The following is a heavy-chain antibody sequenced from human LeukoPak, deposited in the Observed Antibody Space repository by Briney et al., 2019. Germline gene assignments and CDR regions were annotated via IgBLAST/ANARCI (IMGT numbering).Heavy chain of an antibody. CDR1: GFSFSDYY. CDR2: ISISSSYT. CDR3: ARGRVYHYDSNGYSPFDY. D-gene: IGHD3-22*01. J-gene: IGHJ4*02. Sequence: MSGGSLRLSCAASGFSFSDYYMSWIRQAPGKGLECVSYISISSSYTNYADSVKGRFTISRDNAKNSLYLQMDSLRAEDTAVYYCARGRVYHYDSNGYSPFDYWGQGTLVTVSS. V-gene: IGHV3-11*06.